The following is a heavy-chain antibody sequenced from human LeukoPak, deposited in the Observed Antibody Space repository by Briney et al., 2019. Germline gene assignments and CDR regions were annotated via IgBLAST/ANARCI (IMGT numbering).Heavy chain of an antibody. CDR3: ARYPGDFYFDY. J-gene: IGHJ4*02. CDR1: GFTFSSYW. Sequence: GGSLRLSCAASGFTFSSYWMSWVRQAPGKGLEWVANIKQDGSEKHYVDSVKGRFTISRDNAKNSLYLQMNSLGAEDTAVYYCARYPGDFYFDYWGQGTLVTVSS. V-gene: IGHV3-7*04. D-gene: IGHD2-21*02. CDR2: IKQDGSEK.